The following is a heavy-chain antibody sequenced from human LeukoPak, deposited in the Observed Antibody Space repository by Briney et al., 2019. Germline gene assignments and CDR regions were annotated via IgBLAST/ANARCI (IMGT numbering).Heavy chain of an antibody. V-gene: IGHV4-59*08. Sequence: SETLSLTCTVSGGSISNYYWTWIRQPPXXXXEWIGYIYYSGSTNYNPSLKSRVTISVDTSKNQFSLKLYSVTPADTAVYYWARPESCGGSPWPPGPWFDPWGQGTLVTVSS. D-gene: IGHD1-26*01. CDR1: GGSISNYY. CDR3: ARPESCGGSPWPPGPWFDP. CDR2: IYYSGST. J-gene: IGHJ5*02.